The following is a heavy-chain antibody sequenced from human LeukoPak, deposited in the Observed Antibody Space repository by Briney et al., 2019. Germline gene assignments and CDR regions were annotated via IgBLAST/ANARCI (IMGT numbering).Heavy chain of an antibody. J-gene: IGHJ6*03. CDR1: GGSITSNSYY. CDR3: ARESPLYSSSWYEFGRSYYYYMDV. Sequence: PSETLSLTCTVSGGSITSNSYYWGWIRQPPGKGLEWIGSIYYSGSTYYNPSLKSRVTISVDTSKNQFSLKLSSVTAADTAVYYCARESPLYSSSWYEFGRSYYYYMDVWGKGTTVTVSS. V-gene: IGHV4-39*07. CDR2: IYYSGST. D-gene: IGHD6-13*01.